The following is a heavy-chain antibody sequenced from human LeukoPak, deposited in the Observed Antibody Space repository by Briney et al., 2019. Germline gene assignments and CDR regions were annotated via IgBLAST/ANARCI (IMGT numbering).Heavy chain of an antibody. Sequence: GGSLRLSCAAPGFTFSDYYMSWIRQAPGKGLEWVSYISSSGSTIYYADSVKGRFTISRDNAKNSLYLQMNSLRAEDTAVYYCASSLGTIAAAGSYFDYWGQGTLATVSS. D-gene: IGHD6-13*01. J-gene: IGHJ4*02. V-gene: IGHV3-11*04. CDR3: ASSLGTIAAAGSYFDY. CDR2: ISSSGSTI. CDR1: GFTFSDYY.